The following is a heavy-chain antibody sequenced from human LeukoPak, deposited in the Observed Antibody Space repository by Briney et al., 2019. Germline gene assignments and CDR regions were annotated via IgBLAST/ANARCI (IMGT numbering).Heavy chain of an antibody. CDR2: IYYSGST. CDR3: ARVGLYSSGWYLSYYYYGMDV. J-gene: IGHJ6*02. V-gene: IGHV4-59*13. CDR1: GDSICSYY. D-gene: IGHD6-19*01. Sequence: PSETLSLTCTVSGDSICSYYWSWIRQPPGKGLEWVGYIYYSGSTNYNPSLKSRVTISVDTSKNQFSLKLSSVTAADTAVYYCARVGLYSSGWYLSYYYYGMDVWGQGTTVTVSS.